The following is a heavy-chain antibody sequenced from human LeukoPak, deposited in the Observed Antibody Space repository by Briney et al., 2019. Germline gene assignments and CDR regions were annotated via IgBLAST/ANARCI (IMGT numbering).Heavy chain of an antibody. D-gene: IGHD6-13*01. V-gene: IGHV3-23*01. CDR3: ARAGYSSSWYLY. J-gene: IGHJ4*02. CDR1: GFTFSDYA. CDR2: ISGGSSGST. Sequence: GGSLRLSCAASGFTFSDYAMSWVRQAPGKGLEWLSVISGGSSGSTYYADSVTGRFTVSRDNAKNSLYLQMNSLRAEDTAVYYCARAGYSSSWYLYWGQGTLVTVSS.